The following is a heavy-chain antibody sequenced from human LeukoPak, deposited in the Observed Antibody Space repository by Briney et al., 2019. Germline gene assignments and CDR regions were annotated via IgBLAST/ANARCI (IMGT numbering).Heavy chain of an antibody. CDR2: IYNSGST. CDR3: ARGGCTSTACYPYGTDV. V-gene: IGHV4-59*08. J-gene: IGHJ6*02. Sequence: PSETLSLTCTVSGGSISSYYWSWIRQPPGKGLEWIGYIYNSGSTNYNPSLKSRVTISVDTSKNQFSLEVSSVTTADTAVYYCARGGCTSTACYPYGTDVWGQGTTVTVSS. D-gene: IGHD2-2*01. CDR1: GGSISSYY.